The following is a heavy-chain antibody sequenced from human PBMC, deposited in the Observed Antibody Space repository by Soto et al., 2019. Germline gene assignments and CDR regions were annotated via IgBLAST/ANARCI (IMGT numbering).Heavy chain of an antibody. V-gene: IGHV3-21*06. Sequence: GGSLIFSCASSGFTFTRYSMNWVRQAPGKGLEGVSSISSTTNYIYYGDSMKGRFPISRDNAKNSLYLEMNSLRAEDTAVYYCARESEDLTSNFDYWGQGTLVTVSS. J-gene: IGHJ4*02. CDR2: ISSTTNYI. CDR3: ARESEDLTSNFDY. CDR1: GFTFTRYS.